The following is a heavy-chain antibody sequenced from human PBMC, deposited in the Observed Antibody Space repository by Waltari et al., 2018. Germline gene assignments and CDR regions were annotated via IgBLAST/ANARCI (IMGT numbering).Heavy chain of an antibody. J-gene: IGHJ4*02. CDR3: ARARLIVAGVGDF. Sequence: QVQLVESGGGVVKPGKSLTLSCAASGFTLSSYAMHWVRQAPGKGLEWMSVISSDGTKKYYGDSVRGRFTVSRDNSKNTLFLQMNSLRPDDTAIYFCARARLIVAGVGDFWGQGTRVTVS. V-gene: IGHV3-30-3*01. D-gene: IGHD6-19*01. CDR1: GFTLSSYA. CDR2: ISSDGTKK.